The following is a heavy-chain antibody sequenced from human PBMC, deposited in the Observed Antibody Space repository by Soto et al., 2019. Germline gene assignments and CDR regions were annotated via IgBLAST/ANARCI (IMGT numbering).Heavy chain of an antibody. Sequence: QPGGSLRLSCAASGFTFSSYGMHWVRQAPGKGLEWVAVISYDGSNKYYADSVKGRFTISRDNSKNTLYLQMNSLRAEDTAVYYCAKPPNEGIVGATYFDYWGQGTLVTVS. D-gene: IGHD1-26*01. J-gene: IGHJ4*02. CDR2: ISYDGSNK. CDR3: AKPPNEGIVGATYFDY. CDR1: GFTFSSYG. V-gene: IGHV3-30*18.